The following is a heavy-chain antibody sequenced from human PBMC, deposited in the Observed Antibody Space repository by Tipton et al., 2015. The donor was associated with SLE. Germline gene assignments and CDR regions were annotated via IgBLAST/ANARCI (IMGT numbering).Heavy chain of an antibody. Sequence: GLVKPSETLSLTCTVSGGSISSSSYYWGWIRQPPGKGLEWIGSIYYSGSTYYNPSLKSRVTISVDTSKNQFSLKLSSVTAADTAVYYCARGGRSSWYRWFDPWGQGTLVTVSS. CDR1: GGSISSSSYY. D-gene: IGHD6-13*01. J-gene: IGHJ5*02. CDR3: ARGGRSSWYRWFDP. V-gene: IGHV4-39*01. CDR2: IYYSGST.